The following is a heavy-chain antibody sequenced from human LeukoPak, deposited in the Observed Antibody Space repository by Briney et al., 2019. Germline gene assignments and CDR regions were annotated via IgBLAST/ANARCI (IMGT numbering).Heavy chain of an antibody. J-gene: IGHJ6*02. CDR3: AKDSQWIQRPYCGGDCPTGLMDV. CDR2: ISWNSGSI. Sequence: GGSLRLSCAASGFTFDDYAMHWVRQAPGKGLEWVSGISWNSGSIGYADSVKGRFTISRDNAKNSLYLQMNSLRAEDTAVYYCAKDSQWIQRPYCGGDCPTGLMDVWGQGTTVTVSS. CDR1: GFTFDDYA. V-gene: IGHV3-9*01. D-gene: IGHD2-21*02.